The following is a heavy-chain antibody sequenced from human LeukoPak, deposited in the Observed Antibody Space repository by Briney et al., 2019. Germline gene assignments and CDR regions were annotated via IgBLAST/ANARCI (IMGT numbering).Heavy chain of an antibody. Sequence: PSETLSLTCAVYGGSFSPYYWSWIRQPPGKGLEWIGEINHSGSTNYNPSLKSRVTISVDTSKNQFSLKLSSVTAADTAVYYCARGNWFDPWGQGTLVTVSS. J-gene: IGHJ5*02. CDR1: GGSFSPYY. CDR2: INHSGST. V-gene: IGHV4-34*01. CDR3: ARGNWFDP.